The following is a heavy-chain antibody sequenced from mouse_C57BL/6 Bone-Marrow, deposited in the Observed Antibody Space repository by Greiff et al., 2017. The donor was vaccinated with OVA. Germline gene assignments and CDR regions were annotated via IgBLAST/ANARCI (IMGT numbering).Heavy chain of an antibody. Sequence: EVQRVESVAELVRPGASVKLSCTASGFNIKNTYMHWVKQRPEQGLEWIGRIDPANGNTKYAPKFQGKATITADTTSNTAYRQLSSLTSEDTAIYYCASGGTTGVAPHWYFDVWGTGTTVTVSS. V-gene: IGHV14-3*01. J-gene: IGHJ1*03. D-gene: IGHD1-1*01. CDR1: GFNIKNTY. CDR3: ASGGTTGVAPHWYFDV. CDR2: IDPANGNT.